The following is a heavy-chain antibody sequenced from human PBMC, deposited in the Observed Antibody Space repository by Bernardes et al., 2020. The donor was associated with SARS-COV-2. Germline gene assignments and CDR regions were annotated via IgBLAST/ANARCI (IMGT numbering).Heavy chain of an antibody. CDR3: ANRGGSSWDLGMDV. CDR1: GFTFSSYA. J-gene: IGHJ6*02. D-gene: IGHD6-13*01. CDR2: ISGSGGST. V-gene: IGHV3-23*01. Sequence: GGSLRLSCAASGFTFSSYAMSWVRQAPGKGLEWVSAISGSGGSTYYADSVKGRFTISRDNSKNTLYLQMNSLRAEDTAVYYCANRGGSSWDLGMDVWGQGTTVAVSS.